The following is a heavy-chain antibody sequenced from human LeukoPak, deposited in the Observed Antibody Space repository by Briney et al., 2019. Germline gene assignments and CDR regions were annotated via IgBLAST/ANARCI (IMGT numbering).Heavy chain of an antibody. CDR3: ARGRIHSSKNYYDSSGYRYEY. CDR2: IYHSGST. CDR1: GGSISSGGYS. J-gene: IGHJ4*02. V-gene: IGHV4-30-2*01. D-gene: IGHD3-22*01. Sequence: SETLSLTCAVSGGSISSGGYSWSWIRQPPGKGLEWIGYIYHSGSTYYNPSLKSRVSMSLDTSKNQLSLRLSSVTAADTAVYYCARGRIHSSKNYYDSSGYRYEYWGQGTLVTVSS.